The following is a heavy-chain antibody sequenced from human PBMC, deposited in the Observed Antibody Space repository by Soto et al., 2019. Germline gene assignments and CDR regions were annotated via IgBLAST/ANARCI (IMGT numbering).Heavy chain of an antibody. Sequence: QVQLQQWGAGLLKPSETLSLTCAVYGGSFSGYYWSWIRQPPGKGLEWIGEINHSGSTNYNPSLKSRVTISVDTSKNQFSLKLSSVTAADTAVYYCARTRPGDYIWGSYRFDYWGQGTLVTVSS. J-gene: IGHJ4*02. CDR2: INHSGST. CDR1: GGSFSGYY. V-gene: IGHV4-34*01. CDR3: ARTRPGDYIWGSYRFDY. D-gene: IGHD3-16*02.